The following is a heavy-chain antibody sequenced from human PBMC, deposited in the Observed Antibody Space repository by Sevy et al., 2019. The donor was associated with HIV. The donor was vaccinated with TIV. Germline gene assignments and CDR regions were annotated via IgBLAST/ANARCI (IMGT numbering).Heavy chain of an antibody. CDR2: ISGSGGST. J-gene: IGHJ5*02. V-gene: IGHV3-23*01. CDR3: AKDFGSCDYALGWFDP. CDR1: GFTFSSYA. Sequence: GESLRLSCAASGFTFSSYAMSWVRQAPGKGLEWVSAISGSGGSTYSADSVKGRFTISRDNSKNTLYLQMNSLRAEVTTVYYCAKDFGSCDYALGWFDPWGQGTTVTVSS. D-gene: IGHD4-17*01.